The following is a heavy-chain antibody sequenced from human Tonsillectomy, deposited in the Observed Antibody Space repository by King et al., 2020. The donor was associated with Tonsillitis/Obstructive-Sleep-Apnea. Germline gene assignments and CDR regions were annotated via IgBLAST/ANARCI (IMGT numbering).Heavy chain of an antibody. CDR2: IGTAGDT. Sequence: VQLVESGGGLVQPGGSLRLSCAASGFTFSSYDMHWVRHATGKGLEWVSAIGTAGDTYYPGSVKGRFTISRENAKNSLYLQMNSLRAGDTAVYYCAREGRGGYCSSTSCYRPRGYMDVWGKGTTVTVSS. V-gene: IGHV3-13*04. J-gene: IGHJ6*03. CDR1: GFTFSSYD. D-gene: IGHD2-2*01. CDR3: AREGRGGYCSSTSCYRPRGYMDV.